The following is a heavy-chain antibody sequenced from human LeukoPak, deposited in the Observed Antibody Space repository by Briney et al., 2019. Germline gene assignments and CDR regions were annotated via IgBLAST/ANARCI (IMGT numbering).Heavy chain of an antibody. CDR1: GGTFSSYA. Sequence: GASVKVSCKASGGTFSSYAISWVRQAPGQGLEWMGWINPNSGGTNYAQKFQGRVTMTRDTSISTAYMELSRLRSDDTAVYYCARESRDTLYYFDYWGQGTLVTVSS. J-gene: IGHJ4*02. D-gene: IGHD3-16*02. CDR2: INPNSGGT. V-gene: IGHV1-2*02. CDR3: ARESRDTLYYFDY.